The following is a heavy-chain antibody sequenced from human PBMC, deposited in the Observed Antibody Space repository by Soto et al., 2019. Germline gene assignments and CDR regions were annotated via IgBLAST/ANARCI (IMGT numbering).Heavy chain of an antibody. J-gene: IGHJ6*02. CDR1: GYTFTSYD. D-gene: IGHD6-13*01. V-gene: IGHV1-8*01. CDR3: ARGKSIAAAGTGYYGMDV. CDR2: MNPNSGNT. Sequence: ASVKVSCKASGYTFTSYDINWVRQATGQGLEWMGWMNPNSGNTGYAQKFQGRVTMTRNTSISTAYMELSSLRSEDTAVYYCARGKSIAAAGTGYYGMDVWGQGTTVTVSS.